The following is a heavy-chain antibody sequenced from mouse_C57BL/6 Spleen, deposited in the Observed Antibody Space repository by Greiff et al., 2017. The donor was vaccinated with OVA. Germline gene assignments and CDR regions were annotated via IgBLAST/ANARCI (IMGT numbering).Heavy chain of an antibody. CDR2: ISSGSSTI. J-gene: IGHJ1*03. CDR3: ARTEGWYFDV. CDR1: GFPFSDYG. Sequence: EVQLVESGGGLVKPGGSLKLSCAASGFPFSDYGMHWVRQAPEKGLEWVAYISSGSSTIYYADTVKGRFTISRDNAKNTLFLQMTSLRSEDTAMYYCARTEGWYFDVWGTGTTVTVSS. V-gene: IGHV5-17*01.